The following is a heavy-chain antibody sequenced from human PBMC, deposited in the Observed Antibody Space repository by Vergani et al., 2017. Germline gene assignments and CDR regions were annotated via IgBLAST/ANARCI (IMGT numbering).Heavy chain of an antibody. CDR1: GFSFSDSA. D-gene: IGHD3-10*01. CDR3: IRDYGSGS. J-gene: IGHJ4*02. CDR2: IRGKNNNYGT. V-gene: IGHV3-73*01. Sequence: EVQLLESGGGLVQPGGSLKLSCVASGFSFSDSAIHWVRQASGKGLEWLGRIRGKNNNYGTTYAESVEGRFMISRHDSNRTVFLQMNSLKKEDTAVYYCIRDYGSGSWGQGTLVTVSS.